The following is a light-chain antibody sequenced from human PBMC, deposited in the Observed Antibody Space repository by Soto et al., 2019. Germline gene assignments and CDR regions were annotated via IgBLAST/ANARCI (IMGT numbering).Light chain of an antibody. CDR2: LAS. V-gene: IGKV3-20*01. Sequence: EIVLTQSPGTLSLSPGERATLSCRASQSVSSTYLTWYQQKPGQPPMLLIYLASRRAAGIPDRFSGSGSGTDFTLTITRLDPEDVAVYYCQQCGTSPFTFGQRTKLEIK. J-gene: IGKJ2*01. CDR1: QSVSSTY. CDR3: QQCGTSPFT.